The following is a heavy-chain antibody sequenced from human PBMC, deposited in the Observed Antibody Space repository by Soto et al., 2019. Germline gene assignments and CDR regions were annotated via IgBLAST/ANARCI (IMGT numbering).Heavy chain of an antibody. V-gene: IGHV1-18*01. J-gene: IGHJ4*02. Sequence: QVHLVQSGAEVKKPGASVKVSCKGSGYTFTSYGITWVRQAPGQGLEWMGWISAHNGNTDYAQKLQGRVTVTRDKHKRTAYMELRRLKSDAKAVYYCARGRYGDYWGQGALVTVSS. CDR3: ARGRYGDY. CDR2: ISAHNGNT. D-gene: IGHD1-1*01. CDR1: GYTFTSYG.